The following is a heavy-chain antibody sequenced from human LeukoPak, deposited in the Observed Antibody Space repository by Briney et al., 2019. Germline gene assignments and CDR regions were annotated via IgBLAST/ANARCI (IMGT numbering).Heavy chain of an antibody. J-gene: IGHJ6*03. D-gene: IGHD4-11*01. Sequence: SETLSLTCTVSGGSISSSSYYWGWIRQPPGKGLEWIGSIYYSGSTYYNPSLKSRVTISVDTSKNQFSLKLSSVTAADTAVYYCARDQNDYSSYYYMDAWGKGTTVTVSS. V-gene: IGHV4-39*07. CDR2: IYYSGST. CDR3: ARDQNDYSSYYYMDA. CDR1: GGSISSSSYY.